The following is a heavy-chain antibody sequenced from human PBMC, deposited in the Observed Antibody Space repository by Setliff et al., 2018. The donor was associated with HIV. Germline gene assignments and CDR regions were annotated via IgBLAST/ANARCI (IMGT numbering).Heavy chain of an antibody. CDR1: GYTFTNYW. CDR2: IHPRDFDI. CDR3: ARLDSSGYYRSFDV. J-gene: IGHJ3*01. Sequence: GESLKISCKASGYTFTNYWTAWVRQMPGKGLEWMGIIHPRDFDIKYSQSFQGQVTISADKSLSTAYLQWNSLKASDTALYYCARLDSSGYYRSFDVWGQGAMGTVSS. V-gene: IGHV5-51*01. D-gene: IGHD3-22*01.